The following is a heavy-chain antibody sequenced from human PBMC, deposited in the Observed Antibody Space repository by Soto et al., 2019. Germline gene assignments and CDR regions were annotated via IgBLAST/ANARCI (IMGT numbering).Heavy chain of an antibody. D-gene: IGHD6-19*01. CDR1: GGSISSYY. J-gene: IGHJ4*02. V-gene: IGHV4-59*01. Sequence: PSETLSLTCTVSGGSISSYYWSWIRQPPGKGLEWIGYIYYSGSTNYNPSLKSRVTISVDTSKNQFSLKLSSVTAADTAVYYCARDQGSYSSGLFDYWGQGTLVTVSS. CDR2: IYYSGST. CDR3: ARDQGSYSSGLFDY.